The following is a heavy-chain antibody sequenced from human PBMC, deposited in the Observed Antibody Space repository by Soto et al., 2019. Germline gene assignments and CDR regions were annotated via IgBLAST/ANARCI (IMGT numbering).Heavy chain of an antibody. CDR1: GYTFTSYV. CDR2: INTNTGNP. V-gene: IGHV7-4-1*01. Sequence: AASVKVSCKASGYTFTSYVMNWVRQAPGQGLEWMGWINTNTGNPTYAQGFTGRFVFSLDTSVSTAYLQICSLKAEDTAVYYCAREGYCSGGSCYGDYYYYGMDVWGQGTTVTVSS. CDR3: AREGYCSGGSCYGDYYYYGMDV. D-gene: IGHD2-15*01. J-gene: IGHJ6*02.